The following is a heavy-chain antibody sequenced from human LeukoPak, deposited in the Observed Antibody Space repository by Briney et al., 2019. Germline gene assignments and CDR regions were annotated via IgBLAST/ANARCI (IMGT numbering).Heavy chain of an antibody. Sequence: SVKVSCKASGGTFSSYAISWVRQAPGQGLEWMGGIIPIFGTANYAQKFQGRVTITADESTSTAYMELSSLRSEDTAVYYCARSGPYVFGVVSTYYFDYWGQGTLVTVSS. CDR3: ARSGPYVFGVVSTYYFDY. V-gene: IGHV1-69*13. CDR1: GGTFSSYA. J-gene: IGHJ4*02. D-gene: IGHD3-3*01. CDR2: IIPIFGTA.